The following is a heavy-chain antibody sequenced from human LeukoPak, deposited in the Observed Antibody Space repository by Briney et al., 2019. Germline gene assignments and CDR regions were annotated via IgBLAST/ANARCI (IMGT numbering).Heavy chain of an antibody. D-gene: IGHD6-13*01. V-gene: IGHV1-2*02. CDR1: GYTFTNNY. Sequence: ASVKVSCKASGYTFTNNYMHWVRQAPGQGLEWMGWINPNSGGTNYAQKFQGRVTMTRDTSISTAYMELSRLRSDDTAVYYCARIPSAAGILGGFDPWGQGTLVTVSS. CDR2: INPNSGGT. CDR3: ARIPSAAGILGGFDP. J-gene: IGHJ5*02.